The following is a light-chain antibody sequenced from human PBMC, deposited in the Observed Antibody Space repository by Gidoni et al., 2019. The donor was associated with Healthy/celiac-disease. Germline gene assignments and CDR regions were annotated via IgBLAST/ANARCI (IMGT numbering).Light chain of an antibody. Sequence: DLQMTQSPSTLSASVGDRVTITCRASQSISSWLAWYQQKPGKAPKLLIYKASSLESGVPSRFSGSGSGTEFTLTISSLQPDDFATYYCQQYNSYPWTFXQXTKVXIK. CDR1: QSISSW. V-gene: IGKV1-5*03. J-gene: IGKJ1*01. CDR2: KAS. CDR3: QQYNSYPWT.